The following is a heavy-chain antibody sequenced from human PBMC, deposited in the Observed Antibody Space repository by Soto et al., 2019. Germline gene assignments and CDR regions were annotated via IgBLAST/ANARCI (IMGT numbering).Heavy chain of an antibody. D-gene: IGHD6-13*01. CDR1: GFTFSSCA. CDR2: ISYDGNSK. CDR3: AKRGFSWYDEFDS. V-gene: IGHV3-30*18. Sequence: GGSLRLSCAASGFTFSSCAMHWVRQAPGKGLEWVAVISYDGNSKTYADSVKGRFTISRDNPKNTLYLQMDSLRPEDTAIYYCAKRGFSWYDEFDSGGQGALVTVPS. J-gene: IGHJ4*02.